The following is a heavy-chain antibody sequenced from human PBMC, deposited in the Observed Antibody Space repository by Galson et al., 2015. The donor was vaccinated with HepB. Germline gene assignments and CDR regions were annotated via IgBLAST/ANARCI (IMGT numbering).Heavy chain of an antibody. CDR3: AKGYYGSVPGWFDP. D-gene: IGHD3-10*01. Sequence: SLRLSCAASGFTFDDYPMHWVRQAPGKGLERVSLISWDGGSTYYADSVKGRYTISRDNSKNSLYLQTNSLRTEDTALYYCAKGYYGSVPGWFDPWGQGTLVTVSS. CDR2: ISWDGGST. J-gene: IGHJ5*02. V-gene: IGHV3-43*01. CDR1: GFTFDDYP.